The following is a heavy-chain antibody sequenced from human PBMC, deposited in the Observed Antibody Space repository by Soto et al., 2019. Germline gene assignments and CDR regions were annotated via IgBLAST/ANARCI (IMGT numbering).Heavy chain of an antibody. CDR3: QGGDF. CDR2: INDSGNT. CDR1: GGSFRGYF. D-gene: IGHD3-16*01. J-gene: IGHJ4*02. V-gene: IGHV4-34*01. Sequence: KPSETLSLTCAVSGGSFRGYFWSWIRQSPAKGLEWIGEINDSGNTYYNPSFKSRLTISVDTSTSQISLRLTSVTAADSAVYYCQGGDFWGQGTLVTVSS.